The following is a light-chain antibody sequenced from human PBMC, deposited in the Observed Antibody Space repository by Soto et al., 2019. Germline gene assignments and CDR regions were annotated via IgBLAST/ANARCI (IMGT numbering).Light chain of an antibody. J-gene: IGKJ5*01. CDR3: QQYGSSPIT. CDR1: QSVSSSY. V-gene: IGKV3-20*01. CDR2: GAS. Sequence: EIVLRQSPGTLSLSPGERATLSCRASQSVSSSYLAWYQQKPGHAPRLLIYGASSRATGIPDRFSGTKSGTDFTLTIRRLEPEDAAVYYCQQYGSSPITFGQGTRLEIK.